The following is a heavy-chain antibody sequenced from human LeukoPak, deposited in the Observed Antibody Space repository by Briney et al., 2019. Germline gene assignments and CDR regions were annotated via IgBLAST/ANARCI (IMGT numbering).Heavy chain of an antibody. D-gene: IGHD6-19*01. CDR2: ISSSSSYI. J-gene: IGHJ6*03. Sequence: PGGSLRLSCAASGFTFSSYSMNWVRQAPGKGLEWVSSISSSSSYIYYADSVKGRFTISRDNAKNSLYLQMNSLRAEDTAVYYCAGESGSSGSPRAYYYMDVWGKGTTVTVSS. V-gene: IGHV3-21*01. CDR3: AGESGSSGSPRAYYYMDV. CDR1: GFTFSSYS.